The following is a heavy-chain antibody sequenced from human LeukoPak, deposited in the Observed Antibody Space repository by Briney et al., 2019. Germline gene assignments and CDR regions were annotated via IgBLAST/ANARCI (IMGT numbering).Heavy chain of an antibody. D-gene: IGHD3-10*01. CDR1: EFTLSTYA. J-gene: IGHJ4*02. CDR2: ISYDGSNK. V-gene: IGHV3-30-3*01. Sequence: GGSLRLSCAASEFTLSTYAMNWVRQAPGKGLEWVAVISYDGSNKYYADSVKGRLTISRDNSKNTLYQQMNSLRAEDTAVYYCATSYGSGEGVFDYWGQGTLVTVSS. CDR3: ATSYGSGEGVFDY.